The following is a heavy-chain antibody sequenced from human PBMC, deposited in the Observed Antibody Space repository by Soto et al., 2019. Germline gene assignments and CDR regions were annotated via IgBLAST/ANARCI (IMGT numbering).Heavy chain of an antibody. Sequence: EVQLLEPGGGLVQPGGSLRLSCAASGFTFSSYAMSWVRQAPGKGLEWVSAISGIGGSTYYADSVKGRFTISRNKSKNTLYLLMNSLMAEDTVVYYCAKGVEWLYSDYFDYWVQGTLVTVSS. CDR2: ISGIGGST. D-gene: IGHD3-3*01. V-gene: IGHV3-23*01. CDR1: GFTFSSYA. J-gene: IGHJ4*02. CDR3: AKGVEWLYSDYFDY.